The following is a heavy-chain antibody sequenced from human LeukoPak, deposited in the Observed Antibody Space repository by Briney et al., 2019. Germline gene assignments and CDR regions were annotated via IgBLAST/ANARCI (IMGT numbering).Heavy chain of an antibody. CDR3: AREFRKGATGLDY. J-gene: IGHJ4*02. Sequence: GGSLRLSCAASGFTFSSYSMNWVRQAPGKGLEWVSYISSSSSTIYYADSVKGRFTISRDNAKNSLYLQMNSLRAEDTAVYYCAREFRKGATGLDYWGQGTLVTVSS. CDR2: ISSSSSTI. V-gene: IGHV3-48*01. D-gene: IGHD1-26*01. CDR1: GFTFSSYS.